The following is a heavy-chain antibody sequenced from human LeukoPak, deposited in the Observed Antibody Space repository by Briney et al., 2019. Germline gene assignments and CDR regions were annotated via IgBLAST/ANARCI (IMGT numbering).Heavy chain of an antibody. CDR1: GFTFSSYA. Sequence: PGGSLRLSCAASGFTFSSYAMHWVRQAPGKGLEYVSAISSNGGSTYYANSVKGRFTISRDNSKNTLYLQMGSLRAEDMAVYYCARGGSGSYYNGNLDYWGQATLVTVSS. J-gene: IGHJ4*02. V-gene: IGHV3-64*01. CDR2: ISSNGGST. D-gene: IGHD3-10*01. CDR3: ARGGSGSYYNGNLDY.